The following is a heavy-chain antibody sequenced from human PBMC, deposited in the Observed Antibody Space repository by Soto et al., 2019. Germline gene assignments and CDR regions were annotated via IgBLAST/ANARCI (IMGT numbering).Heavy chain of an antibody. CDR2: INHSGST. J-gene: IGHJ6*03. Sequence: SETLSLTCAVYGGSFSGYYWSWIRQPPGKGLEWIGEINHSGSTNYNPSLKSRVTISVDTSKNQFSLKLSSVTAADTAVYYCARGVFGHLGEIDYYYYYYMDVWGKGTTVTVSS. D-gene: IGHD3-16*01. CDR3: ARGVFGHLGEIDYYYYYYMDV. V-gene: IGHV4-34*01. CDR1: GGSFSGYY.